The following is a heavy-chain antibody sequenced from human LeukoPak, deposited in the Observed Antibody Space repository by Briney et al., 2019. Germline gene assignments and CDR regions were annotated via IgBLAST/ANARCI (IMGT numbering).Heavy chain of an antibody. CDR3: AKGLREYDFWSGYAT. CDR1: GFTFSSYA. Sequence: PGGCLRLSCAASGFTFSSYAMMWVREAPGKGLDWVSTISVSGGSPNYADSVKGRFTISRDNSKNTLFLQMNSLRAEDTALYYCAKGLREYDFWSGYATWGQGTLVTVSS. J-gene: IGHJ5*02. D-gene: IGHD3-3*01. CDR2: ISVSGGSP. V-gene: IGHV3-23*01.